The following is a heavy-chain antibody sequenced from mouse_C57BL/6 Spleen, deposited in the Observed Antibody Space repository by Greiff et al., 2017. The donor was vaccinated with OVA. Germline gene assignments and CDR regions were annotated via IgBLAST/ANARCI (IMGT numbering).Heavy chain of an antibody. CDR2: ISYSGST. V-gene: IGHV3-1*01. CDR1: GYSITSGYD. D-gene: IGHD1-1*01. CDR3: ARESITTVVAEGYFDV. Sequence: VQLQQSGPGMVKPSQSLSLTCTVTGYSITSGYDWHWIRHFPGNKLEWMGYISYSGSTNYNPSLKSRISITHDTSKNHFFLKLNSVTTEDTATYYCARESITTVVAEGYFDVWGTGTTVTVSS. J-gene: IGHJ1*03.